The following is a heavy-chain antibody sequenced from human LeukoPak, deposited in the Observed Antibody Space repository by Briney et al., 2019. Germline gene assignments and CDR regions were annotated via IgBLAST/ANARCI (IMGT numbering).Heavy chain of an antibody. CDR2: ISGSGVNT. V-gene: IGHV3-23*01. Sequence: GGSLRLSCAASGFTFDNYAMNWVRQAPGKGLEWVLGISGSGVNTYYADSVKGRFTISRDNSKNTPYLQMNSLRAVDTAVYYCARDRELERNWFDPWGQGTLVIVSS. CDR1: GFTFDNYA. D-gene: IGHD1-1*01. J-gene: IGHJ5*02. CDR3: ARDRELERNWFDP.